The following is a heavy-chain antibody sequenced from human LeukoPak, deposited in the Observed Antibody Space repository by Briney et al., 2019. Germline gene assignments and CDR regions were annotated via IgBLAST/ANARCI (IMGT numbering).Heavy chain of an antibody. D-gene: IGHD3-10*01. CDR2: IYTSGTI. CDR3: ARDSGTTGEVKFDP. J-gene: IGHJ5*02. V-gene: IGHV4-4*07. Sequence: TSETLSLTCTVSGGSISSYYWSWLRQPAGTALEWIGRIYTSGTITYNPSLKSRVTMSVDTSKNQFSLKLSSVTAAHTAVYYCARDSGTTGEVKFDPWGQGTLVTVSS. CDR1: GGSISSYY.